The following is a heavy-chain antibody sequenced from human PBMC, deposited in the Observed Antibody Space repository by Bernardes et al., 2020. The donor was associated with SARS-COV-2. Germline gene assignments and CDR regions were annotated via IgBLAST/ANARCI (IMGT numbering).Heavy chain of an antibody. CDR1: GFTFSSYG. CDR2: ISYDGSNK. CDR3: AKERRVDWYIYDY. Sequence: GGSLRLSCAASGFTFSSYGMHWVRQAPGKGLEWVAVISYDGSNKYYADSVKGRFTISRDNSKNTLYLQMNSLRAEDTAVYYCAKERRVDWYIYDYWGQGTLVTVSS. D-gene: IGHD3-9*01. V-gene: IGHV3-30*18. J-gene: IGHJ4*02.